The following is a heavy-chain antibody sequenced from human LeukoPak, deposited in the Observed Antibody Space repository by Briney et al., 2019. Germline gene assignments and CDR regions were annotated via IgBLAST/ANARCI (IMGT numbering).Heavy chain of an antibody. CDR1: GFTFSDYY. D-gene: IGHD2-2*01. CDR3: ARTVVVPAAMGYYFDY. J-gene: IGHJ4*02. CDR2: ISSSGSTI. Sequence: GGSLRLSCAASGFTFSDYYMSWIRQAPGKGLEWVSYISSSGSTIYYADSVKGRFTISRDNAKNSLYLQMNSLRAEDTAVHYCARTVVVPAAMGYYFDYWGQGTLVTVSS. V-gene: IGHV3-11*01.